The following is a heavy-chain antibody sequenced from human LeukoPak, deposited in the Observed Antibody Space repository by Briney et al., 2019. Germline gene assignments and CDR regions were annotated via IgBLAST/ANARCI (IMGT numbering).Heavy chain of an antibody. J-gene: IGHJ4*02. V-gene: IGHV1-8*01. CDR3: ARGRVATGARLYY. Sequence: ASVKVSCKASGYTFTSYDINWVRQATGQGLEWMGWMNPNSGNTGYAQKFQGRVTMTRNTSISTAYMELSSLSSEDTAVYYCARGRVATGARLYYWGQGTLVTVSS. D-gene: IGHD5-12*01. CDR1: GYTFTSYD. CDR2: MNPNSGNT.